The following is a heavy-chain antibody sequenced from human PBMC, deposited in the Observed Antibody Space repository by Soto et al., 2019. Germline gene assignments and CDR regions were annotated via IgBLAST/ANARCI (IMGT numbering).Heavy chain of an antibody. CDR3: SNGIMARQQLDDY. Sequence: EVQLLESGGGLVQPGGSLRLSCAASGFTFGSYAMSWVRQAPGKGLEWVSAISGSGGSTYYADSVKGRFTISRDNSKNTLYLQMNSLRAEDTAVYYCSNGIMARQQLDDYWGQGSLVSVSS. CDR1: GFTFGSYA. V-gene: IGHV3-23*01. CDR2: ISGSGGST. J-gene: IGHJ4*02. D-gene: IGHD6-13*01.